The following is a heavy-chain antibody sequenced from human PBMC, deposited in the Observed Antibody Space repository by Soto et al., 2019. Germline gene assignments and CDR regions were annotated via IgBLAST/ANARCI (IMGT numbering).Heavy chain of an antibody. J-gene: IGHJ4*02. CDR2: INHSGST. D-gene: IGHD6-13*01. CDR3: ARRTVGYSSSWSN. CDR1: GGSFSGYY. Sequence: PSETLSLTCAVYGGSFSGYYWSWIRQPPGKGLEWIGEINHSGSTNYNPSLKSRVTISVDTSKNQFSLKLSSVTAADTAVYYCARRTVGYSSSWSNWGQGTLITVSS. V-gene: IGHV4-34*01.